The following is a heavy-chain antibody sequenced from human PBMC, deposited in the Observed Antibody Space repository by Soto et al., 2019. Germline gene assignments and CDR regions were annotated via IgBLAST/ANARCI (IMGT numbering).Heavy chain of an antibody. CDR1: GGSISSYY. J-gene: IGHJ6*02. CDR2: IYYSGST. D-gene: IGHD1-26*01. CDR3: ARVDGRALGPTEYGMDV. V-gene: IGHV4-59*01. Sequence: SETLSLTCTVSGGSISSYYWSWIRQRPGKGLEWIGYIYYSGSTNYNPSLKSRVTISVDTSKNQFSLKLSSVTAADTAVYYCARVDGRALGPTEYGMDVWGQGTTVT.